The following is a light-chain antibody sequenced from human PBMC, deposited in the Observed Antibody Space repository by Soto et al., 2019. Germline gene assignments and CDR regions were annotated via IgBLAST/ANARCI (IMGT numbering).Light chain of an antibody. J-gene: IGKJ2*01. V-gene: IGKV3-20*01. CDR1: QTIRSFY. CDR3: QQYGKT. Sequence: EIALTQSPGTLSFSPGERATLSCRTSQTIRSFYLAWYQQRPGQAPRLLIYGASNRATGIPDRFSGSGSGTDFTRTLSRLEPEDFAFYYCQQYGKTFGQGTKLE. CDR2: GAS.